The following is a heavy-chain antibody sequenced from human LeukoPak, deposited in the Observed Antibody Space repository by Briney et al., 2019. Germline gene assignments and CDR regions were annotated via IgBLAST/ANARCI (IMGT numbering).Heavy chain of an antibody. CDR1: GFTFSSYE. J-gene: IGHJ4*02. CDR2: ISSSGSTI. V-gene: IGHV3-48*03. Sequence: GGSLRLSCAASGFTFSSYEMNWVRQAPGKGLEWVSYISSSGSTIYYADSVRGRFTISRDNSKNTLYLQMNSLRAEDAAVYFCAKAPVTSCRGAYCYPFDSWGQGALVTVSS. CDR3: AKAPVTSCRGAYCYPFDS. D-gene: IGHD2-21*01.